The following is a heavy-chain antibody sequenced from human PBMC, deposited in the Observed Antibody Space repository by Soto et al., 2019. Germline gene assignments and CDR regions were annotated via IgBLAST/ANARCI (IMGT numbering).Heavy chain of an antibody. D-gene: IGHD1-7*01. CDR2: ISSSSSYI. V-gene: IGHV3-21*01. CDR1: GFTFSSYS. J-gene: IGHJ4*02. Sequence: EVQLVESGGGLVKPGGSLRLSCAASGFTFSSYSMNWVRQAPGKGLEWVSSISSSSSYIYYADSVKGRFTISRDNAKNSLYLQMNSLRAEDTAVYYCARDNLAITGTTHWGQGTLVTVSS. CDR3: ARDNLAITGTTH.